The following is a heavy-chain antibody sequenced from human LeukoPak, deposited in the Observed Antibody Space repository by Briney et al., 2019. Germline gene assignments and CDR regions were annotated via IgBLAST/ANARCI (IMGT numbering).Heavy chain of an antibody. J-gene: IGHJ4*02. D-gene: IGHD3-22*01. Sequence: SETLSLTCAVSGGSISSSNWWSWVRQPPGKGLEWIGYIYYSGSTNYNPSLKSRVTISVDTSKNQFSLKLSSVTAADTAVYYCARAHYYDSSGYYRGGYFDYWGQGTLVTVSS. V-gene: IGHV4-4*02. CDR3: ARAHYYDSSGYYRGGYFDY. CDR2: IYYSGST. CDR1: GGSISSSNW.